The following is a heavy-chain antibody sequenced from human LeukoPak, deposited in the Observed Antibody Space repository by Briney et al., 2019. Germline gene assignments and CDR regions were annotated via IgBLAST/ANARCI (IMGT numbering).Heavy chain of an antibody. D-gene: IGHD1-26*01. Sequence: GGSLRLSCAASGFTFSSCGMHWVRQAPGKGLEWVAVIWYDGSKGYYADSVKGRFTISRDNSKNTLYLQMNSLRAEDTAVYYCARIVGAIAQNWFDPWGQGTLVTVSS. J-gene: IGHJ5*02. CDR2: IWYDGSKG. V-gene: IGHV3-33*01. CDR3: ARIVGAIAQNWFDP. CDR1: GFTFSSCG.